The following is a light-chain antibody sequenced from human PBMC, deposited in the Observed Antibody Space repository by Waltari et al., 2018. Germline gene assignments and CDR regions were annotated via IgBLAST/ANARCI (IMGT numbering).Light chain of an antibody. CDR2: EVT. CDR3: CSHGGSNNFYI. Sequence: QSALTQPPSASGSPGQSVTISCTGTSSDVGAYNYVSWYQQYPGKAPKLIIYEVTNRPSGFPVRFSGSKSGNTASLTVSGLQADDEADYYCCSHGGSNNFYIFGTGTTVTVL. CDR1: SSDVGAYNY. V-gene: IGLV2-8*01. J-gene: IGLJ1*01.